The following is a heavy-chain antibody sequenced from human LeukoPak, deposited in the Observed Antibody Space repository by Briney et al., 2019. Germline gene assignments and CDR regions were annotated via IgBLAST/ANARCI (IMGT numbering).Heavy chain of an antibody. D-gene: IGHD2-15*01. CDR1: GGTFSSYA. J-gene: IGHJ6*03. CDR3: ARGYCSGGSCHDHYYYYYMDV. Sequence: SVKVSCKASGGTFSSYAINWVRQAPGQGLEWMGRIIPIFGTANYAQKFQGRVTITADKSTSTAYMELSSLRSEDTAVYYCARGYCSGGSCHDHYYYYYMDVWGKGTTVTVSS. V-gene: IGHV1-69*06. CDR2: IIPIFGTA.